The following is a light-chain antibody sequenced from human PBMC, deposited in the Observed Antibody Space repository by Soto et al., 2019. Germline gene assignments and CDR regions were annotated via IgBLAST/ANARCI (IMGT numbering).Light chain of an antibody. J-gene: IGKJ4*01. CDR2: DAS. CDR3: QQYNSYPLT. CDR1: QSISSW. V-gene: IGKV1-5*01. Sequence: DIQMTHSPSTLSASVGDRVTITCRAIQSISSWFAWYQQTPGKAPQLLIYDASSLESGVPSRFSGSGSGTEFTLTISSLQPDDFATYYCQQYNSYPLTFGGGTKVDIK.